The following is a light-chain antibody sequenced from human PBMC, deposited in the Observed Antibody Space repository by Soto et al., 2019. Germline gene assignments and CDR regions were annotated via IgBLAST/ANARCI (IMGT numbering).Light chain of an antibody. Sequence: EIVLTQSPGTLSLSPGEGATLSCRASQSVSSRYLAWYRQRPGQAPRLLIYGASIRATCIPDRFRGSGSGTDFTLTISRLEPEDFAVYYCQQFGSSPSFGPGTTVDI. CDR2: GAS. V-gene: IGKV3-20*01. CDR3: QQFGSSPS. J-gene: IGKJ3*01. CDR1: QSVSSRY.